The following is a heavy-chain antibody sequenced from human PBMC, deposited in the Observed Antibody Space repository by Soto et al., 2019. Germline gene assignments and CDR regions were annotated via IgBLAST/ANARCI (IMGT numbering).Heavy chain of an antibody. CDR1: GFTFSSYA. CDR3: AKAPKERVRAVAVPNWFDP. CDR2: ISGSGGST. Sequence: PGGSLRLSCAASGFTFSSYAMSWVRQAPGKGLEWVSAISGSGGSTYYADSVKGRFTISRDNSKNTLYLQMNSLRAEDTAVYYCAKAPKERVRAVAVPNWFDPWGQGTLVTVSS. J-gene: IGHJ5*02. V-gene: IGHV3-23*01. D-gene: IGHD6-19*01.